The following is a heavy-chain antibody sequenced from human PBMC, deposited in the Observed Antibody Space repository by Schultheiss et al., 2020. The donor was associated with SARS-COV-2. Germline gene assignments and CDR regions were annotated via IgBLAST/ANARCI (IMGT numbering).Heavy chain of an antibody. CDR3: ARLYYDFWSGSP. CDR1: GGSFSGYY. J-gene: IGHJ5*02. V-gene: IGHV4-34*01. D-gene: IGHD3-3*01. CDR2: INHSGST. Sequence: SQTLSLTCAVYGGSFSGYYWSWIRQPPGKGLEWIGEINHSGSTNYNPSLKSRVTISVDTSKNQFSLKLSSVTAADTAVYYCARLYYDFWSGSPWGQGTLVTVSS.